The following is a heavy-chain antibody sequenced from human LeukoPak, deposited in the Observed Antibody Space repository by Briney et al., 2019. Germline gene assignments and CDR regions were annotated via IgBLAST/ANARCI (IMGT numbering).Heavy chain of an antibody. CDR2: ISGSGGST. V-gene: IGHV3-23*01. J-gene: IGHJ4*02. CDR3: ARVSPFLRASDY. Sequence: GGSLRLSCAASGFTFSSYGMSWVRQAPGKGLEWVSAISGSGGSTYYADSVKGRFTISRDNSKNTLYLQMNSLRAEDTAVYYCARVSPFLRASDYWGQGTLVTVSS. CDR1: GFTFSSYG. D-gene: IGHD3-10*01.